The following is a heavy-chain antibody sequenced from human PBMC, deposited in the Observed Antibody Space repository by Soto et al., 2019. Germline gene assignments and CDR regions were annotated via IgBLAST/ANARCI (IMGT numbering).Heavy chain of an antibody. CDR2: IYWDDDK. V-gene: IGHV2-5*02. CDR1: GFSLSTSGVG. Sequence: QITLKESGPPLVKPTQTLTLTCTFSGFSLSTSGVGVGWIRQPPGKALEWLALIYWDDDKRYSPSLKSRLTITKDTSKNQVVLTMTNMDPVDTATYYCARVVVAATLDYWGQGTLVTVSS. D-gene: IGHD2-15*01. CDR3: ARVVVAATLDY. J-gene: IGHJ4*02.